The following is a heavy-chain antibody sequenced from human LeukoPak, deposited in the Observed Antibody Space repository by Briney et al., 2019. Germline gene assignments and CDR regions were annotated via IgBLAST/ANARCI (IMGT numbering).Heavy chain of an antibody. CDR3: ARRASGAVAIYYFDY. V-gene: IGHV4-39*01. CDR2: IYYSGST. Sequence: PSETLSLTCTVSGGSIGSSSYYWGWIRQPPGKGLEWIGSIYYSGSTYYNPSLKSRVTISVDTSKNQFSLKLSSVTAADTAVYYCARRASGAVAIYYFDYWGQGTLVTVSS. J-gene: IGHJ4*02. D-gene: IGHD6-19*01. CDR1: GGSIGSSSYY.